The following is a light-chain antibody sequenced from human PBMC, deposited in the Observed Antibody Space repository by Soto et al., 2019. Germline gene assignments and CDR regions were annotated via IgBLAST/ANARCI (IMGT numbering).Light chain of an antibody. V-gene: IGKV1-9*01. Sequence: IQLTQSPSSLSASVGDRVTITCRASQGFSTYLAWYQQKPGKAPHLLIYAASTLQSGVPSRFSGSGSGTDFTLTISSLQPEDFATYYCQQLNSYPLTFGGGTKVEIK. J-gene: IGKJ4*01. CDR1: QGFSTY. CDR2: AAS. CDR3: QQLNSYPLT.